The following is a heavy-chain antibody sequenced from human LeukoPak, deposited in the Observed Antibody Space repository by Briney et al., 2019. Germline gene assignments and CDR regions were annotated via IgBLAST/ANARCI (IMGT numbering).Heavy chain of an antibody. CDR3: ARHGRGSPRDYYYYFMDV. V-gene: IGHV4-39*01. CDR1: GDSISRSPYY. CDR2: IFYSGST. Sequence: SETLSLTCTVSGDSISRSPYYWGWIRQPPGKGLEWIATIFYSGSTYYNPSLNSRVTTSVDTSKNQFSLKLSSVTAADTAVYYCARHGRGSPRDYYYYFMDVWGKGTTVTVSS. J-gene: IGHJ6*03.